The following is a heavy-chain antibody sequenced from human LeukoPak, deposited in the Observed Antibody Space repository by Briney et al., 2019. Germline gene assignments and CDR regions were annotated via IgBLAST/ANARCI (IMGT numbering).Heavy chain of an antibody. Sequence: GGSLRLSCAASGLTFSSHAISWVRQAPGKGLEWVSSITGSGGSTYYADSVKGRFTISRDNSKNTLYLQMNSLRAEDTAVYYCAKSRRMVRGALDYWGQGTLVTVSS. J-gene: IGHJ4*02. CDR1: GLTFSSHA. D-gene: IGHD3-10*01. CDR2: ITGSGGST. V-gene: IGHV3-23*01. CDR3: AKSRRMVRGALDY.